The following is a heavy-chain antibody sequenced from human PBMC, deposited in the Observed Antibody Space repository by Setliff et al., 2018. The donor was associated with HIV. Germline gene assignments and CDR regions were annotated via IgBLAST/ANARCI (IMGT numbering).Heavy chain of an antibody. CDR1: GGTFSSYA. D-gene: IGHD3-10*01. V-gene: IGHV1-69*05. CDR2: VIPIFGTA. CDR3: AVLWFGELLPYNFDY. Sequence: SVKVSCKASGGTFSSYAISWVRQAPGQGLEWMGGVIPIFGTANYAQKVQGRVTITTDESTSTAYMELSSLRSEDTAVYYCAVLWFGELLPYNFDYWGQGTLVTVSS. J-gene: IGHJ4*02.